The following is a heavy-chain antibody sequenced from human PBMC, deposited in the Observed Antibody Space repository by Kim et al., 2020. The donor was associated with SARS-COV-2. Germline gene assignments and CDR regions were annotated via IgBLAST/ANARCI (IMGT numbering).Heavy chain of an antibody. CDR2: ISAYNGNT. CDR3: ARGRGYSYGYGLERRWGMDV. Sequence: ASVKVSCKASGYTFTSYGISWVRQAPGQGLEWMGWISAYNGNTNYAQKLQGRVTMTTDTSTSTAYMELRSLRSDDTAVYYCARGRGYSYGYGLERRWGMDVWGQGTTVTVSS. V-gene: IGHV1-18*01. D-gene: IGHD5-18*01. CDR1: GYTFTSYG. J-gene: IGHJ6*02.